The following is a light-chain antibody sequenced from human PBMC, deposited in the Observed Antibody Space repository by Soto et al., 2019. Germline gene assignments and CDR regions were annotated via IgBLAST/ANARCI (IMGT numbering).Light chain of an antibody. CDR2: GAS. J-gene: IGKJ5*01. CDR3: QQYNNWPLT. CDR1: QSVGNS. V-gene: IGKV3-15*01. Sequence: VMTQFPATLSVSPGERVTLSCRASQSVGNSLAWYRQKPGQAPRLLIYGASTRATGIPARFSGSGSGTEFTLTISSLQSEDFAVYYCQQYNNWPLTFGQGTRLEIK.